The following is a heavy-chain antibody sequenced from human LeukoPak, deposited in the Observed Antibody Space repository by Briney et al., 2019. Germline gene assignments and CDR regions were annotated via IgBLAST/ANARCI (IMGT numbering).Heavy chain of an antibody. V-gene: IGHV3-21*01. Sequence: PGGSLRLSCAASGFTFSDYKMNWVRQAPGKGLEWVSSISRSSRDILYSDSVKGRFTISRDNSKNSLYLQMSSLRAEDTAVYYCVRDSTAAHGGFDYWGQGTLVTVSS. D-gene: IGHD2-2*01. J-gene: IGHJ4*02. CDR3: VRDSTAAHGGFDY. CDR2: ISRSSRDI. CDR1: GFTFSDYK.